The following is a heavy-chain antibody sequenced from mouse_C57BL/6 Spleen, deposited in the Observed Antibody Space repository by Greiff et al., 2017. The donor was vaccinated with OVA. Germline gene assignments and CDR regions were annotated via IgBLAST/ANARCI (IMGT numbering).Heavy chain of an antibody. J-gene: IGHJ2*01. V-gene: IGHV6-6*01. Sequence: EVNLVESGGGLVQPGGSMKLSCAASGFTFSDAWMDWVRQSPEKGLEWVAEIRNKANNHATYYAESVKGRFTISRDDSKSSVYLQMNSLRAEDTGIYYCTRANYYGSSSYYFDYWGQGTTLTVSS. CDR3: TRANYYGSSSYYFDY. CDR2: IRNKANNHAT. D-gene: IGHD1-1*01. CDR1: GFTFSDAW.